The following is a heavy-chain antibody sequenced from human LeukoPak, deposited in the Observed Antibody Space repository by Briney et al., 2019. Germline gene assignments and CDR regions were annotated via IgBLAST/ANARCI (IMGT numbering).Heavy chain of an antibody. J-gene: IGHJ6*03. CDR2: IYTSGST. V-gene: IGHV4-61*02. D-gene: IGHD2-2*01. CDR3: ARAEAAGIPAAMPLMWYYYYMDV. CDR1: GGSISSGSYY. Sequence: SETLSLTCTVSGGSISSGSYYWSWIRQPAGKGLEWIGRIYTSGSTNYNPSLKSRVTISVDTSKNQFSLKLSSVTAADTAVYYCARAEAAGIPAAMPLMWYYYYMDVWGKGTTVTVSS.